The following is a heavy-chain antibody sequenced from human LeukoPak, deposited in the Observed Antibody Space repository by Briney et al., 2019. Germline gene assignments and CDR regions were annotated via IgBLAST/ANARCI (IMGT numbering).Heavy chain of an antibody. J-gene: IGHJ5*02. CDR2: IYYSGNT. CDR3: ARGPPGGQFDP. D-gene: IGHD3-10*01. CDR1: GGSISSYY. Sequence: PSETLSLTCTVSGGSISSYYWSWIRQPAGKGLEWIGYIYYSGNTNYNPSLKSRVTISVDTSKNQFSLKLSSVTAADTAVYYCARGPPGGQFDPWGQGTLVTVSS. V-gene: IGHV4-59*01.